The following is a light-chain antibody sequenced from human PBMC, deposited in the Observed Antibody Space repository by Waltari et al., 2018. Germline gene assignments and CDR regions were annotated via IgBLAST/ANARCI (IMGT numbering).Light chain of an antibody. CDR1: SSAIGGDTY. CDR3: SSYAPSSTV. Sequence: QSALTQPASVSGSPGQSITISCTGTSSAIGGDTYVSWYQQHPGKAPKLMIYDVSKRPSGVSDRFSGSKSGNTASLTISGLQAEDEADYYCSSYAPSSTVFGGGTKLTVL. V-gene: IGLV2-14*03. CDR2: DVS. J-gene: IGLJ2*01.